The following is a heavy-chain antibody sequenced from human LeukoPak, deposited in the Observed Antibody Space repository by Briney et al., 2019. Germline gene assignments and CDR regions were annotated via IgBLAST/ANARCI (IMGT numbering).Heavy chain of an antibody. CDR2: CNSDGSTT. J-gene: IGHJ4*02. Sequence: GGSLRLSCAASGFTFTSYWMHWVRQAPRKGLVWVSRCNSDGSTTSYADSVKGRFTISRDNAKNTLYLQMNSLRAEDTAVYYCARDVSDTALAVGYWGQGTLVTVSS. V-gene: IGHV3-74*01. CDR3: ARDVSDTALAVGY. D-gene: IGHD5-18*01. CDR1: GFTFTSYW.